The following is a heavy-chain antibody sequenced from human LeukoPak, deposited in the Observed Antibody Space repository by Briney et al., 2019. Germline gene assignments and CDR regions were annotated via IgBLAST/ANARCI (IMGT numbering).Heavy chain of an antibody. Sequence: GGSLRLSCAASGFTFSSYLMHWVRQAPGKGLMWVSRINSDGSSTSNPDSVKGRFTISRDNAKTTLYLQINSRRAETTAVYYCARAPQWARAFDIWGQGTMATVSS. V-gene: IGHV3-74*01. CDR3: ARAPQWARAFDI. CDR2: INSDGSST. J-gene: IGHJ3*02. D-gene: IGHD2-8*01. CDR1: GFTFSSYL.